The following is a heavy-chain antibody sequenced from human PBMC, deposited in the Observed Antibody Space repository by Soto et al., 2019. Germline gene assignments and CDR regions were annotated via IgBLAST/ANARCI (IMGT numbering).Heavy chain of an antibody. CDR1: GFSLSTSGVG. V-gene: IGHV2-5*02. J-gene: IGHJ4*02. Sequence: QITLKESGPTLMKSTQTLTLTCTFSGFSLSTSGVGVGWIRQPPGKALEWLALIYWDDDKRYSPSLESRLTITQDTSKNQVVLTMTNMDPVDTATYFCVHREVGNTAMTFDYWGQGTLVTVSS. CDR2: IYWDDDK. D-gene: IGHD5-18*01. CDR3: VHREVGNTAMTFDY.